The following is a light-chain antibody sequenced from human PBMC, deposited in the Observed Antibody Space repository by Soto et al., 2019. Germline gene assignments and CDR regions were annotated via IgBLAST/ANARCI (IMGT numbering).Light chain of an antibody. CDR3: QQSYGIPYN. V-gene: IGKV1-39*01. CDR2: SIS. Sequence: DIQLTQSPSSLSASVGDRVTMTCRASQDISTYLNWYHQSPGKAPKLLISSISRLQGGVPSRFSGSGSGTDFTLTINSLQPTDLGTYFCQQSYGIPYNFGQGTKLGI. CDR1: QDISTY. J-gene: IGKJ2*01.